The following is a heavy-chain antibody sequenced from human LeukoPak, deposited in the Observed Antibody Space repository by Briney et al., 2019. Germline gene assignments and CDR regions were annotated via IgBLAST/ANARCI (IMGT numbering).Heavy chain of an antibody. V-gene: IGHV6-1*01. CDR3: ARAGGGGRSFDI. J-gene: IGHJ3*02. D-gene: IGHD6-19*01. CDR1: GDSVSSISAA. Sequence: SQTLSLTCAISGDSVSSISAAWNWIRQSPSRGLEWLGRTYYRAKWNNDYAGSVKSRITINPDTSKNQFSLQLNSVTPEDTAVYYCARAGGGGRSFDIWGQGTMVNVSS. CDR2: TYYRAKWNN.